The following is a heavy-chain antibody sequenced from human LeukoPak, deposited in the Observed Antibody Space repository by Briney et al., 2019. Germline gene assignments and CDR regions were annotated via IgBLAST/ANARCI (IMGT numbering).Heavy chain of an antibody. Sequence: HAGGSLRLSCAASGFTFSNYWMSWVRQAPGRGLEWVADINQVGSATHYVDSVKGQFTITRDNAKNSLFLQINSRGGEDAAVNYCARRDGYNRNLYFDYGGEGTRVTAS. D-gene: IGHD5-24*01. CDR2: INQVGSAT. CDR3: ARRDGYNRNLYFDY. V-gene: IGHV3-7*04. CDR1: GFTFSNYW. J-gene: IGHJ4*02.